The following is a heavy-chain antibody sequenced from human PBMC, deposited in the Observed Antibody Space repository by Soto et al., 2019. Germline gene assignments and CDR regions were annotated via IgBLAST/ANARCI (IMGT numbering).Heavy chain of an antibody. Sequence: PGGSLRLSCAASGFTFSSHWMHWVRQAPGKGLVWVSRMNSDGSSTSYADSVKGRFTISRDNAKNILYLQMNSLRADDTAVYYCARDPITIFGVVPYMDAWGKGTTVTVSS. D-gene: IGHD3-3*01. CDR2: MNSDGSST. CDR1: GFTFSSHW. CDR3: ARDPITIFGVVPYMDA. J-gene: IGHJ6*03. V-gene: IGHV3-74*01.